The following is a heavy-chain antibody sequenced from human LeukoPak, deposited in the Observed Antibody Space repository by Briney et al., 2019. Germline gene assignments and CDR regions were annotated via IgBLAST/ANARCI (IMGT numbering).Heavy chain of an antibody. J-gene: IGHJ4*02. D-gene: IGHD2-21*02. Sequence: ASVKVSCKASGYTFTSYYMHWVRQAPGQGLEWMGIINPSGGSTSYAQKFQGRVTMTRDTSTSTVYMELSSLRSEDTAVYYCARSAKGVTAILDPETLFDYWGQGTLVTVSS. V-gene: IGHV1-46*01. CDR2: INPSGGST. CDR3: ARSAKGVTAILDPETLFDY. CDR1: GYTFTSYY.